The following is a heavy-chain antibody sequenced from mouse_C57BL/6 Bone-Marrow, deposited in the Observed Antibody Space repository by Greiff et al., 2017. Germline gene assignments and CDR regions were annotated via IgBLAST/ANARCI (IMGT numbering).Heavy chain of an antibody. CDR2: INPGSGGT. Sequence: VQRVESGAELVRPGTSVKVSCKASGYAFTNYLIEWVKQRPGQGLEWIGVINPGSGGTNYNEKFKGKATLTADKSSSTAYMQLSSLTSEDSAVYFCARSDYDYEGYWGQGTTLTVSS. CDR3: ARSDYDYEGY. J-gene: IGHJ2*01. D-gene: IGHD2-4*01. CDR1: GYAFTNYL. V-gene: IGHV1-54*01.